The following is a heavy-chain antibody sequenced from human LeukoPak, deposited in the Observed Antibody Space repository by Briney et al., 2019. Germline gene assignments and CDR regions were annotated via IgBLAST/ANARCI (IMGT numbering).Heavy chain of an antibody. CDR2: IYSGGST. J-gene: IGHJ4*02. CDR1: GFTFSSYA. CDR3: ARAWSGYSFGYYY. V-gene: IGHV3-66*01. D-gene: IGHD5-18*01. Sequence: QSGGSLRLSCAASGFTFSSYAMSWVRQAPGKGLEWVSVIYSGGSTYYADSVKGRFTVSRDNARNSLYLQMNSLRAEDTAVYYCARAWSGYSFGYYYWGQGTLVTVSS.